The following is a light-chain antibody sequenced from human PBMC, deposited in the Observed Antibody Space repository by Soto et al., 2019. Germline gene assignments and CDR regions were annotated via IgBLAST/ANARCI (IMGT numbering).Light chain of an antibody. CDR3: QQYGSSLGWT. Sequence: EIVLTQSPGTLSLSPGERATLSCRTSQSVSNNYLAWYQQKPGQAPRLLIYGASSRATGIPDRFSGSGSGTDFTLSISRLEPEDFAVYYCQQYGSSLGWTFGQGTKVDIK. CDR1: QSVSNNY. CDR2: GAS. J-gene: IGKJ1*01. V-gene: IGKV3-20*01.